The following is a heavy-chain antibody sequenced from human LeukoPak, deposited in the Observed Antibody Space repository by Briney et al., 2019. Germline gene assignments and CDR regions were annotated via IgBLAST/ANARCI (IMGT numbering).Heavy chain of an antibody. J-gene: IGHJ5*02. CDR1: GYTFTGYF. V-gene: IGHV1-2*02. CDR3: AADNTGNPPYDP. Sequence: ASVKVSCKASGYTFTGYFMHWVRQAPGQGLEWMGWINVNSGATKYAQKFQGRVTMTRDTSVSTAYMDLSSLRSDDTAVYYCAADNTGNPPYDPWGRGTLVTDSS. CDR2: INVNSGAT. D-gene: IGHD2-8*02.